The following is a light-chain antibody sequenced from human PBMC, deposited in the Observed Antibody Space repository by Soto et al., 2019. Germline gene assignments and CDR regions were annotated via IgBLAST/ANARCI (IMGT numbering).Light chain of an antibody. Sequence: DIQMTQSPSTLSASVGDRVTITCRASQSISSWLAWYQQKPGKAPKLLIYKASSLESGVTSRFSGSASGTEFTLTISSLQPDDFATYYCQQYNSYLWTFGQGTKVEIK. CDR1: QSISSW. CDR2: KAS. V-gene: IGKV1-5*03. J-gene: IGKJ1*01. CDR3: QQYNSYLWT.